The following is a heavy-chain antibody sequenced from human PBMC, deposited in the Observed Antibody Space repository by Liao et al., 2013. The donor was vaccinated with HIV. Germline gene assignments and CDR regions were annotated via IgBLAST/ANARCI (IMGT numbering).Heavy chain of an antibody. Sequence: QVQLQESGPGLVKPSQTLSLTCTVSGGSISSGSYYWSWIRQPAGKGLEWIGRIYTSGSTNYNPSLKSRVTISVDTSKNQFSLKLSSVTAADTVVYYCAREILLWFGELKGEWPLFDYWGQGTLVTVSS. CDR1: GGSISSGSYY. V-gene: IGHV4-61*02. CDR2: IYTSGST. CDR3: AREILLWFGELKGEWPLFDY. J-gene: IGHJ4*02. D-gene: IGHD3-10*01.